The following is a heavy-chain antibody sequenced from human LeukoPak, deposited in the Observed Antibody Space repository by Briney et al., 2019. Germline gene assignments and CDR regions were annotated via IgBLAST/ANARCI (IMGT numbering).Heavy chain of an antibody. CDR3: ARMVEEYRGGSLFMDV. CDR1: GYSISSGYY. CDR2: IYHSGST. Sequence: SETLSLTCAVSGYSISSGYYWGWIRQPPGKGLEWIGSIYHSGSTYYNPSLKSRVTISVDTSKSQFSLKLSSVTAADTAVYYCARMVEEYRGGSLFMDVWGKGTTVTVSS. J-gene: IGHJ6*03. D-gene: IGHD2-15*01. V-gene: IGHV4-38-2*01.